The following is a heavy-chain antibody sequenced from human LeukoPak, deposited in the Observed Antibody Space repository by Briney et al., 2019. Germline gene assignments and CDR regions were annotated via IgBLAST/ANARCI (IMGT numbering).Heavy chain of an antibody. CDR1: GFAFSIAW. CDR3: TTDAQLWLGKDS. Sequence: GGSLRLSCVASGFAFSIAWMDWVRQTPGKGLEWVGRIKSKTDGGTTDYAAPVKGRFTISRDDSRNALYLQMRSLKTEDTAVYYCTTDAQLWLGKDSWGQGTLVTVSS. D-gene: IGHD2-21*01. CDR2: IKSKTDGGTT. V-gene: IGHV3-15*01. J-gene: IGHJ4*02.